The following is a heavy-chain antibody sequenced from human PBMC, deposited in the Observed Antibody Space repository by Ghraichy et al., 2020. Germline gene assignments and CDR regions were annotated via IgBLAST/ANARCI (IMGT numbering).Heavy chain of an antibody. CDR2: IRSDGSGT. Sequence: GESLNISCAASGFTFSTYGFHWVRQVPGKGLVWVSRIRSDGSGTSYADSVKGRFTISRDNAKHTLDLQMNSLRAEDTAVYYCARDGDGYINPIDYWGQGTLVTVSS. V-gene: IGHV3-74*01. CDR3: ARDGDGYINPIDY. D-gene: IGHD5-24*01. CDR1: GFTFSTYG. J-gene: IGHJ4*02.